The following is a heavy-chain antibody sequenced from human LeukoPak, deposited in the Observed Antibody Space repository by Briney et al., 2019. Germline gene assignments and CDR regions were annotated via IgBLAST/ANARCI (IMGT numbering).Heavy chain of an antibody. CDR2: ISGSGGST. V-gene: IGHV3-23*01. J-gene: IGHJ4*02. CDR3: AKLGMVRGPAY. CDR1: GFTFSSYV. D-gene: IGHD3-10*01. Sequence: GGSLRLSCAASGFTFSSYVMNWVRQAPGKGLEWVSGISGSGGSTYYADSVEGRFTISRDNSKNTLYLQMNSLRAEDTAVYYCAKLGMVRGPAYWGQGTLVTVSS.